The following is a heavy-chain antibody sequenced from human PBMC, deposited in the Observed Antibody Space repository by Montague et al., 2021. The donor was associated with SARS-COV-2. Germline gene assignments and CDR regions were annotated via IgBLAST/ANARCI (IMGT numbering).Heavy chain of an antibody. J-gene: IGHJ3*02. CDR2: IYYSGST. CDR1: GGSNSSGGYY. V-gene: IGHV4-31*03. D-gene: IGHD3-22*01. CDR3: ASASITMIVVVDAFDI. Sequence: TLSLTCTVSGGSNSSGGYYWSWIRQHPGKGLEWIGYIYYSGSTYYNPSLKSRVTISVGTSKNQFSLKLSSVTAADTAVYYCASASITMIVVVDAFDIWGQGTMVTVSS.